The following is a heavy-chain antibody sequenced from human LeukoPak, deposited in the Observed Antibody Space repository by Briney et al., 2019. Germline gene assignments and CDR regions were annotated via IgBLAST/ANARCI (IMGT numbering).Heavy chain of an antibody. CDR3: ARSITMVRGVIWNY. D-gene: IGHD3-10*01. CDR2: MNPNSGNT. J-gene: IGHJ4*02. V-gene: IGHV1-8*01. CDR1: GYTFTSYD. Sequence: ASVKVSCKASGYTFTSYDINWVRQATGQGLEWMGWMNPNSGNTGYAQKFQGRVTMTRNTSISTAYMELSSLRSEDTAVYYCARSITMVRGVIWNYWGQGTLVTVSS.